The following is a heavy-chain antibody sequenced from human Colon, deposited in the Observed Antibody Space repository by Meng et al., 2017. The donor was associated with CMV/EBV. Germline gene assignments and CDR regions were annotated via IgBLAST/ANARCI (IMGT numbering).Heavy chain of an antibody. J-gene: IGHJ4*02. CDR2: ISDTGIT. V-gene: IGHV4-61*08. CDR3: AKSRSSTPGIVDD. CDR1: GASVVSSGYH. Sequence: QQEARPGLGEPSEALSPACIVSGASVVSSGYHWSWMPHSPGKRLEWIGYISDTGITIYNPALKSRVTIFLETSKNQFSLNLNAMTTADTAVYYCAKSRSSTPGIVDDWGQGTLVTVSS. D-gene: IGHD2/OR15-2a*01.